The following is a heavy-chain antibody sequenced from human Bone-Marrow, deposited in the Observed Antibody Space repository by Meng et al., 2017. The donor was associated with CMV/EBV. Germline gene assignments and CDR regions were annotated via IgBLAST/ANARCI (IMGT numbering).Heavy chain of an antibody. CDR2: IISGGTT. CDR3: AKGGAGSGWYGVVFEA. CDR1: GFTLNTYG. V-gene: IGHV3-23*01. Sequence: SGFTLNTYGMSWVRQAAGKGLEWVSSIISGGTTYSAASVQGRFTISRDISKNTLYLQLSSLRAEDTAIYYCAKGGAGSGWYGVVFEAWGHGALVTVSS. D-gene: IGHD6-19*01. J-gene: IGHJ5*01.